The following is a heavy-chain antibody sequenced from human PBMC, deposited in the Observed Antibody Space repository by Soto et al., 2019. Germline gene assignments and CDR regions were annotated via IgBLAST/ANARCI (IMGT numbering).Heavy chain of an antibody. J-gene: IGHJ3*02. CDR2: ISSSGSTI. CDR1: GSTFIDYN. V-gene: IGHV3-11*01. Sequence: QVQLVESGGGLAKPEGSRSLPCAASGSTFIDYNMSWTGKAPGKGLEWVSYISSSGSTIYYADSLKGRFTISRDNAKNSLYLQMNSLRAEDTAVYYCARDTYQLLYAFDIWGQGTMVTVSS. CDR3: ARDTYQLLYAFDI. D-gene: IGHD2-2*01.